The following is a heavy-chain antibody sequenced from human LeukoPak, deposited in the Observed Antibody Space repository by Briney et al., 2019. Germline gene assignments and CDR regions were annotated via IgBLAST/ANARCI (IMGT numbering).Heavy chain of an antibody. V-gene: IGHV5-10-1*01. D-gene: IGHD5-24*01. CDR2: IDPSDSYT. CDR1: GYSFTSYW. Sequence: GESLKISCKGSGYSFTSYWVSWVRQMPGKGLEWMGRIDPSDSYTNYSPSFQGHVTISADKSISTAYLQWSSLKASDTAMYYCARQRDGYNWGLDYWGQGTLVTVSS. J-gene: IGHJ4*02. CDR3: ARQRDGYNWGLDY.